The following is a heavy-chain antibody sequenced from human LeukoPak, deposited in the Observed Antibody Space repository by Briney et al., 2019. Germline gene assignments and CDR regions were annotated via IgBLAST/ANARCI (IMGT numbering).Heavy chain of an antibody. D-gene: IGHD6-19*01. CDR2: ISYDGSNK. CDR3: ARTYSSGWFASPYDY. J-gene: IGHJ4*02. CDR1: GFTFSSYA. Sequence: PGRSLRLSCAASGFTFSSYAMHWVRQAPGKGLEWVAVISYDGSNKYYADSVKGRFTISRDNSKNTLYLQMNSPRAEDTAVYYCARTYSSGWFASPYDYWGQGTLVTVSS. V-gene: IGHV3-30-3*01.